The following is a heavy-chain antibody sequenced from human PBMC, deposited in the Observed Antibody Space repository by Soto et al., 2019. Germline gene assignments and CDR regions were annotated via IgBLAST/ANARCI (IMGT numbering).Heavy chain of an antibody. CDR2: ISKDGSVK. CDR3: TGEVASGY. J-gene: IGHJ4*02. V-gene: IGHV3-30*03. Sequence: QVQLVESGGGVVQPGRSLRLSCAASGFTFSSYGMHWVGQAPGKGLEWVAVISKDGSVKYYADSVKGRFTISRDNSQNTLYLQMNSLGAEDTAVYYCTGEVASGYWGQGTLVTVSS. CDR1: GFTFSSYG. D-gene: IGHD2-8*02.